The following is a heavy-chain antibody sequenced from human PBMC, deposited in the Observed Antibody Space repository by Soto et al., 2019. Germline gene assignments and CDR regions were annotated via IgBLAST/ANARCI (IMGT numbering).Heavy chain of an antibody. CDR3: ARVSSGWYRQWFDS. D-gene: IGHD6-19*01. Sequence: PSETLSLTCAVYGGSFSGYYWSWIRQPPGKGLEWIGEINHSGSTNYNPSLKSRVTISVDTSKNQFSLKLSPVTAADTAVYYCARVSSGWYRQWFDSWGQGTLVTVS. V-gene: IGHV4-34*01. CDR1: GGSFSGYY. J-gene: IGHJ5*01. CDR2: INHSGST.